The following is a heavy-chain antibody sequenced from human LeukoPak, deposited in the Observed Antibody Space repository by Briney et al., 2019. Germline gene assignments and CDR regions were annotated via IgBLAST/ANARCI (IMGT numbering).Heavy chain of an antibody. CDR2: IYYSGTT. CDR3: ARGGDWFDP. D-gene: IGHD1-26*01. Sequence: SETLSLTCSVSGGSISSGGYFWSWIRQHPGKGLEYIGYIYYSGTTYYNPSLKSRVTISVDTSKNQFSLKLSSVTAADTAVYYCARGGDWFDPWGQGTLVTVSS. V-gene: IGHV4-31*03. CDR1: GGSISSGGYF. J-gene: IGHJ5*02.